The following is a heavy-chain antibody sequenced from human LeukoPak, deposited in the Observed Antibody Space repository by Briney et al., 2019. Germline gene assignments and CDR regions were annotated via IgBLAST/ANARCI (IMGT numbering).Heavy chain of an antibody. CDR2: IWYDGSNK. J-gene: IGHJ3*02. D-gene: IGHD3-10*01. CDR1: GFTFSSYG. CDR3: ARDGYYGSGSYGSYDAFDI. Sequence: GGSLRLSCAASGFTFSSYGTHWVRQAPGKGLEWVAVIWYDGSNKYYADSVKGRFTISRDNSKNTLYLQMNSLRAEDTAVYYCARDGYYGSGSYGSYDAFDIWGQGTMVTVSS. V-gene: IGHV3-33*01.